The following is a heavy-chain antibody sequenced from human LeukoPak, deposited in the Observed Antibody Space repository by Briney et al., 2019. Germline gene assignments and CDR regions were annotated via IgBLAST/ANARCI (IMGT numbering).Heavy chain of an antibody. V-gene: IGHV3-49*04. CDR2: IRSKAYGGTT. D-gene: IGHD3-3*01. J-gene: IGHJ4*02. Sequence: GGSLRLSCTASGFTFGDYAMSWVRQAPGKGLEWVGFIRSKAYGGTTEYAASVKGRFTISRDDSKSIAYLQMNSLKTEDTAVYYCKGHLRKITIFGVDKGYFDYWGQGTLVTVSS. CDR1: GFTFGDYA. CDR3: KGHLRKITIFGVDKGYFDY.